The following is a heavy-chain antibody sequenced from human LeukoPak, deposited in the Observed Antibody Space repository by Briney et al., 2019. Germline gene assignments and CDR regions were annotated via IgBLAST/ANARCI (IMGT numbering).Heavy chain of an antibody. V-gene: IGHV4-34*01. D-gene: IGHD2-2*01. CDR3: AREGEYQLLSDYYYYGMDV. J-gene: IGHJ6*02. CDR2: INHSGST. CDR1: GGSFSGYY. Sequence: SETLSLTCAVYGGSFSGYYWSWIRQPPGKGLEWIGEINHSGSTNYNPFLKSRVTISVDTSKNQFSLKLSSVTAADTAVYYCAREGEYQLLSDYYYYGMDVWGQGTTVTVSS.